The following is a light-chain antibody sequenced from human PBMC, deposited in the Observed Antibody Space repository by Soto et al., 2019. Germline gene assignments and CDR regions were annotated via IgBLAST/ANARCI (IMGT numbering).Light chain of an antibody. V-gene: IGKV3-15*01. Sequence: EKVMTQSPATLSVSPGERATLSCRASQSVGNNLAWYQQKPGQAPRLLIYGASTRATGIPARFSGGGSGTDFTLTISSLQSEDYGTYYGQQYSNWPPYTFGQGTKVDIK. CDR2: GAS. CDR1: QSVGNN. J-gene: IGKJ2*01. CDR3: QQYSNWPPYT.